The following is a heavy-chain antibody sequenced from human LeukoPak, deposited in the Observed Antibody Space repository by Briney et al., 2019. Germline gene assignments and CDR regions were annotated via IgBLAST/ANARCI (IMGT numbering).Heavy chain of an antibody. Sequence: PGGSLRLSCAASGFTFSSYSMNWVRQAPGKGLEWVSSISSSSSYIYYADSVKGRFTISRDNAKNSLYLQMNSLRAEDTALYYCAKCRGSYWYYFDYWGQGTLVTVSS. V-gene: IGHV3-21*04. CDR3: AKCRGSYWYYFDY. CDR2: ISSSSSYI. J-gene: IGHJ4*02. CDR1: GFTFSSYS. D-gene: IGHD1-26*01.